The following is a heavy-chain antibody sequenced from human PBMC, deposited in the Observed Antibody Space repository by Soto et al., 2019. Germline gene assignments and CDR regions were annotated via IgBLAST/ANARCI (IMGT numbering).Heavy chain of an antibody. J-gene: IGHJ6*02. D-gene: IGHD6-13*01. Sequence: ASVKVSCKVSGYTLTELSMHWVRQAPGKGLEWMGGFDPEDGETIYAQKFQGRVTMTEDTSTDTAYMELSSLRSEDTAVYYCATDQGIAAAGSEGYYYYGMDVWGQGTTVTVSS. CDR2: FDPEDGET. CDR1: GYTLTELS. CDR3: ATDQGIAAAGSEGYYYYGMDV. V-gene: IGHV1-24*01.